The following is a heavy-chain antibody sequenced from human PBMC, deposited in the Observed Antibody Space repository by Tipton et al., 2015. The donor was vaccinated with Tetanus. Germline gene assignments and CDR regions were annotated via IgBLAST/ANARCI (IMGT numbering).Heavy chain of an antibody. J-gene: IGHJ4*02. CDR3: ARGGYSSSWYL. CDR2: IYYSGST. V-gene: IGHV4-59*12. D-gene: IGHD6-13*01. CDR1: GGSISSYY. Sequence: TLSLTCTVSGGSISSYYWSWIRQPPGKGLEWIGYIYYSGSTNYNPSLKSRVTISVDTSKNQFSLKLSSVTAADTAMYYCARGGYSSSWYLWGQGTLVTVSS.